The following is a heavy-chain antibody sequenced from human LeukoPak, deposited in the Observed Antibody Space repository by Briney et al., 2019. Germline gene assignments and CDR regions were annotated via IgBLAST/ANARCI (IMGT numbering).Heavy chain of an antibody. J-gene: IGHJ4*02. CDR2: ISDSGST. Sequence: SETLSLTSTVSGGSISSSYWSWIRQPPGKGLEWIGYISDSGSTNYNPSLKSRVTISVDTSKNQLFLKLRSVTTADTAVYYCATNSSWFDYWGQGTLVTVSS. CDR3: ATNSSWFDY. CDR1: GGSISSSY. D-gene: IGHD6-13*01. V-gene: IGHV4-59*01.